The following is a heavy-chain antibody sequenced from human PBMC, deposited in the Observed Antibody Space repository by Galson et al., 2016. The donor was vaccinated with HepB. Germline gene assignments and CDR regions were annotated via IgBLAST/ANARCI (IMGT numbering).Heavy chain of an antibody. Sequence: QSGAEVKKPGESLRISCKGSGYNFTNYWISWVRQMPGKGLQWMGRTDPTDSYTLYSPSFQGHVTMSADKSITTAYVQWSSLKASDTAIYYCARQDYGVNSGAFDIWGQGTMVTVSS. CDR3: ARQDYGVNSGAFDI. D-gene: IGHD4-23*01. CDR1: GYNFTNYW. J-gene: IGHJ3*02. V-gene: IGHV5-10-1*01. CDR2: TDPTDSYT.